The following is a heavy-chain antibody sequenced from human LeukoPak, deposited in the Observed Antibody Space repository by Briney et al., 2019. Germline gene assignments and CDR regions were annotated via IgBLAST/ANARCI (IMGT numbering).Heavy chain of an antibody. CDR2: ISSSGSTI. Sequence: GGSLRLSCAASGFTFSDYYMSWIRQAPGKGLKWVSYISSSGSTIYYADSVKGRFTISRDNANNSLYLQMDSLRAEDTAVYYCVRDRRPYNSDAFDIWGQGTMVTVSS. V-gene: IGHV3-11*01. D-gene: IGHD1-20*01. CDR3: VRDRRPYNSDAFDI. J-gene: IGHJ3*02. CDR1: GFTFSDYY.